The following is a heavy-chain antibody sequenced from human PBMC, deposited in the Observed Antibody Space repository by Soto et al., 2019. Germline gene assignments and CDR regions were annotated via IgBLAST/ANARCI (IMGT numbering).Heavy chain of an antibody. CDR1: GGSFNNYS. V-gene: IGHV4-34*01. Sequence: QVRLHQWGAGLVRPSETLSLTCAVYGGSFNNYSWSWIRQPPGTGLDLMGEVCPGGRTNYSPTLKREFRIAVAGSKKQFSLRLTSVTVADTGVYYWARGDYSQYDAYNWFDPWVQGNLVIVAS. CDR2: VCPGGRT. CDR3: ARGDYSQYDAYNWFDP. J-gene: IGHJ5*02. D-gene: IGHD4-4*01.